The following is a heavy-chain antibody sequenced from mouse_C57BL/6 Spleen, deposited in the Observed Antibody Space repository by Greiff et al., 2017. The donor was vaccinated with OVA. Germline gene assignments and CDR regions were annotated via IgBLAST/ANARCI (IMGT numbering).Heavy chain of an antibody. D-gene: IGHD1-1*02. J-gene: IGHJ3*01. CDR2: IDPSDSYT. CDR1: GYTFTSYW. Sequence: VQLQQPGAELVMPGASVKLSCKASGYTFTSYWMHWVKQRPGQGLEWIGEIDPSDSYTNYNQKFKGKSTLTVDKSSSTAYMQLSSLTSEDSAVYICARVYYGGSYECAFWGDETLFTVSA. V-gene: IGHV1-69*01. CDR3: ARVYYGGSYECAF.